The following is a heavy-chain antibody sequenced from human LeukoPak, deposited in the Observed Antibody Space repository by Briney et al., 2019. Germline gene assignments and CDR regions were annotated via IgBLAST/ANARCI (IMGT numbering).Heavy chain of an antibody. J-gene: IGHJ4*02. CDR1: GYTFTSYD. CDR2: MNPNSGNT. Sequence: ASVKVSCKASGYTFTSYDINWVRQATGQGLEWMGWMNPNSGNTGYAQKFQGRVTITWNTSISTAFMDLSSLRSEDTAVYYCARDPRSGYHDYWGQGTLVTVSS. V-gene: IGHV1-8*03. CDR3: ARDPRSGYHDY. D-gene: IGHD3-22*01.